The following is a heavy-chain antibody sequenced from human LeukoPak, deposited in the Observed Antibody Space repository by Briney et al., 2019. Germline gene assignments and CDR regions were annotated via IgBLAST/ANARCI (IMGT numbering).Heavy chain of an antibody. CDR2: IYSGGST. J-gene: IGHJ4*02. CDR1: GFTVSSNY. V-gene: IGHV3-66*02. Sequence: GGSLRLSCAASGFTVSSNYMSWVRQAPGKGLEWVSVIYSGGSTYYADSVKGRFTISRDNSKNTLYLKMNRLRAEDTAVYYSARAVFGVVIILSYWGQGTLVTVSS. CDR3: ARAVFGVVIILSY. D-gene: IGHD3-3*01.